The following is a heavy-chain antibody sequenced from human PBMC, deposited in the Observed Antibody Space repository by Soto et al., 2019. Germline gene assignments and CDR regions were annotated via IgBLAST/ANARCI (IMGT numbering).Heavy chain of an antibody. CDR2: IYYSGST. CDR3: ARDGGFYYGMDV. V-gene: IGHV4-59*13. D-gene: IGHD3-3*01. CDR1: GGSIGSYE. Sequence: QVQLQESGPGLVKPAETLSLTGTVSGGSIGSYEWNWIRQPPGKGLEWIGYIYYSGSTNYNPSLKSRVTISVDTSKNQFSLKLSSVIAADTAVYYCARDGGFYYGMDVWGQGTTVTVSS. J-gene: IGHJ6*02.